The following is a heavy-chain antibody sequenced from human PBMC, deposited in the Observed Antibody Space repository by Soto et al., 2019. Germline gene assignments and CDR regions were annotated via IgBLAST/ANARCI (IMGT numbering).Heavy chain of an antibody. CDR2: IWYDGSNK. CDR1: GFTFSRYV. V-gene: IGHV3-33*08. D-gene: IGHD6-13*01. Sequence: PGGSLRLSCAASGFTFSRYVMHWVRQAPGKGLEWVAVIWYDGSNKYYADSVKGRFTISRDNSKNTLYLQMNSLRAEDTAVYYCARFRAVSGTPSSSSWPLDYWGQGTLVTVSS. J-gene: IGHJ4*02. CDR3: ARFRAVSGTPSSSSWPLDY.